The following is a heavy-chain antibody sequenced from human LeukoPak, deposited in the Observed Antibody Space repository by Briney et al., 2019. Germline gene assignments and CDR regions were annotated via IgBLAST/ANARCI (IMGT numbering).Heavy chain of an antibody. CDR1: GFTFSGYG. V-gene: IGHV3-33*06. CDR3: AKDFGRGHYFYFDY. CDR2: IWYDGTNK. J-gene: IGHJ4*02. D-gene: IGHD3-22*01. Sequence: GRSLRLSCAASGFTFSGYGMHWVRQAPGKGLEWLAVIWYDGTNKYYADSVRGRFTISRDNSKNTLYLQMNSLRAEDTAVYYCAKDFGRGHYFYFDYWGQGALVTVSS.